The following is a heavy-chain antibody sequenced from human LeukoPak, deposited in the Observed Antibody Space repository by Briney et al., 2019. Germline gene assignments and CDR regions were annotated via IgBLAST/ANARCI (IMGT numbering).Heavy chain of an antibody. D-gene: IGHD3-3*01. CDR1: GYTFTSYA. CDR2: INTNTGNP. CDR3: ARDLPYSYDLWSGAAHAFDI. J-gene: IGHJ3*02. Sequence: ASVKVSCKASGYTFTSYAMNWVRQAPGQGLEWMGWINTNTGNPTYAQGFTGRFVFSLDTSVSTAYLQISSLKAEDTAVYYCARDLPYSYDLWSGAAHAFDIWGQGTMVTVSS. V-gene: IGHV7-4-1*02.